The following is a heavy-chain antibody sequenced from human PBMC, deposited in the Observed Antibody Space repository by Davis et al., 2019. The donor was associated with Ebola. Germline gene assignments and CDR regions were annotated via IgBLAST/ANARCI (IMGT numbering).Heavy chain of an antibody. V-gene: IGHV3-30-3*01. D-gene: IGHD1-1*01. J-gene: IGHJ5*02. CDR2: ISYDGSNE. CDR3: ARDHPNWNDNWFDP. Sequence: GGSLRLSCAASAFTFSSNAMHWFRQAPGKWLEWFPFISYDGSNEDYADSVKGQFTISRDNSQNTLYLQMNSLGPEDTAVYYCARDHPNWNDNWFDPWGQGTLVTVSS. CDR1: AFTFSSNA.